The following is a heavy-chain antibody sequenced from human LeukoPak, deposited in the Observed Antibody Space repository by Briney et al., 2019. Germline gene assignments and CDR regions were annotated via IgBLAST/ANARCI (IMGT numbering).Heavy chain of an antibody. J-gene: IGHJ4*02. V-gene: IGHV3-21*01. CDR2: ISSSSSYI. Sequence: GGSLRLSCAASGFTFSSYSMNWVRQAPGKELEWVSSISSSSSYIYYADSVKGRFTISRDNAKNSLYLQMNSLRAEDTAVYYCARIPAAAGRGYWGQGTLVTVSS. D-gene: IGHD6-13*01. CDR3: ARIPAAAGRGY. CDR1: GFTFSSYS.